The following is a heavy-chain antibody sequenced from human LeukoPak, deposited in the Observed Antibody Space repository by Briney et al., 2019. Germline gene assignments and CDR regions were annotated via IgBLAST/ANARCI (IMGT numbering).Heavy chain of an antibody. D-gene: IGHD1-26*01. Sequence: ASVKVSCKASGYTFTSYAMHWVRQAPGQRLEWMGWINAGNGNTKYSQKFQGRVTITRDTSASTAYVGLSSLRSEDTAVYYCARDEGATYYYYYGMDVWGQGTTVTVSS. J-gene: IGHJ6*02. CDR1: GYTFTSYA. CDR3: ARDEGATYYYYYGMDV. V-gene: IGHV1-3*01. CDR2: INAGNGNT.